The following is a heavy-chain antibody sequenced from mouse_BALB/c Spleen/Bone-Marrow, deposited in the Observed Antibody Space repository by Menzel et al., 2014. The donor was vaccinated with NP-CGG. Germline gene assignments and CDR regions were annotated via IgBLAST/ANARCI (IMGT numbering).Heavy chain of an antibody. CDR3: AKGGNYRDDNDH. CDR2: FNPYNDGS. Sequence: VHVKQSGPELVKPGASVKLSCKASGYTFTSSVMHWVKQKPGQGLEWIGYFNPYNDGSKYNEKFKGKATLTSDKSSSTAYMELRSLTSEDSAVYYCAKGGNYRDDNDHWGPGTTLTVSS. CDR1: GYTFTSSV. V-gene: IGHV1-14*01. J-gene: IGHJ2*01. D-gene: IGHD2-14*01.